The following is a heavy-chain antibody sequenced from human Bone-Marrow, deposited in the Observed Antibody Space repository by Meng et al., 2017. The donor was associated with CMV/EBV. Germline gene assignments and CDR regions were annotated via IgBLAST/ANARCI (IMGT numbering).Heavy chain of an antibody. CDR3: ARDLPHYSLHY. CDR2: ISSGSHAI. J-gene: IGHJ4*02. CDR1: GFTFSSYH. Sequence: GESLKISCAASGFTFSSYHMNWVRQAPGKGLEWVSYISSGSHAIYYADSVKGRFTISRDNAKNSLYLQMNSLRAEDTAVYYCARDLPHYSLHYWGQGTLVTVSS. D-gene: IGHD4-11*01. V-gene: IGHV3-48*04.